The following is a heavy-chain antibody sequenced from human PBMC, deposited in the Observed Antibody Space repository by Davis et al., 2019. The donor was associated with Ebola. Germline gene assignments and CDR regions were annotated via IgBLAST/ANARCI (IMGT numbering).Heavy chain of an antibody. V-gene: IGHV3-30*18. CDR2: LSFDGAYS. CDR1: GFTFRHFG. Sequence: GESLKISCAASGFTFRHFGMNWVRQAPGKGLEWVAFLSFDGAYSYYSDSVKGRFYISRDNSRNTLDLQMNSLRVEDTAVYYCAKGPNIAARMFDSWGQGILLTVSS. CDR3: AKGPNIAARMFDS. J-gene: IGHJ5*01. D-gene: IGHD6-6*01.